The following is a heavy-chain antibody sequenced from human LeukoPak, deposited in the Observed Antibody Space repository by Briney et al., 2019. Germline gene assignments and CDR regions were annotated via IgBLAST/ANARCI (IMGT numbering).Heavy chain of an antibody. V-gene: IGHV3-74*01. CDR1: GFTLSDYW. Sequence: GGSLRLSCAASGFTLSDYWTHWVRQVPGEGPVWVSRINGDGRSTTYADSVKGRFTISRDNAKNTIFLQMTSLRDEDTAVYYCARAPSETRYSRASEYYFEYWGQGILVTVSS. D-gene: IGHD3-9*01. CDR3: ARAPSETRYSRASEYYFEY. CDR2: INGDGRST. J-gene: IGHJ4*02.